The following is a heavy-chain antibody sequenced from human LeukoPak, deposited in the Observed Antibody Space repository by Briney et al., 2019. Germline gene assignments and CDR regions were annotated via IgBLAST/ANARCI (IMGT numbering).Heavy chain of an antibody. Sequence: SETLSLTCAVYGGSFSGYCWSWIRQPPGKGLEWIGEINHSGSTNYNPSLKSRVTISVDTSKNQFSLKLSSVTAADTAVYYCASDIVGATSAAYWGQGTLVTVSS. D-gene: IGHD1-26*01. J-gene: IGHJ4*02. V-gene: IGHV4-34*01. CDR2: INHSGST. CDR3: ASDIVGATSAAY. CDR1: GGSFSGYC.